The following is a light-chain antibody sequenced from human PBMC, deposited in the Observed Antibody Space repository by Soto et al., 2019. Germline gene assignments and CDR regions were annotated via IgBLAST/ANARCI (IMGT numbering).Light chain of an antibody. CDR1: TSDVA. CDR2: DVT. CDR3: SSFTSSTTSVL. Sequence: QSVLTQPASASGSPGQSITISCTGTTSDVAWYQHHPGKAPKLIIYDVTSRPSGVSTRFSGSRSGNTASLTISGLQTEDEADYYCSSFTSSTTSVLFAAGTKLTVL. J-gene: IGLJ2*01. V-gene: IGLV2-14*03.